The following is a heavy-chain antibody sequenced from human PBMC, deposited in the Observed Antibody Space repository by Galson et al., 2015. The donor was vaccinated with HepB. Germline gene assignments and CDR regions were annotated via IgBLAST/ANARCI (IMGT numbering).Heavy chain of an antibody. CDR3: VRDRQRWLQSRDYYGMDV. V-gene: IGHV1-46*01. J-gene: IGHJ6*02. CDR2: INPSGGST. D-gene: IGHD5-24*01. Sequence: SVKVSCKASGGTFSSYAISRVRQAPGQGLEWMGIINPSGGSTSYAQKFQGRVTMTRDTSTSTVYMELSSLRSEDTAVYYCVRDRQRWLQSRDYYGMDVWGQGTTVTVSS. CDR1: GGTFSSYA.